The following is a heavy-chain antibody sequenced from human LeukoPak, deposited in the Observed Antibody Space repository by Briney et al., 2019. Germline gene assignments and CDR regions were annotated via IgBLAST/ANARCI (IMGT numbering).Heavy chain of an antibody. Sequence: GASVKVSCKASGYTFTSYAMHWVRQAPGQRLEWMGWINAGNGNTKYSQKFQGRVTITADESTSTAYMELSSLRSEDTAVYYCARGERGDFDWLLFLDYWGQGTLVTVSS. CDR1: GYTFTSYA. V-gene: IGHV1-3*01. CDR3: ARGERGDFDWLLFLDY. J-gene: IGHJ4*02. D-gene: IGHD3-9*01. CDR2: INAGNGNT.